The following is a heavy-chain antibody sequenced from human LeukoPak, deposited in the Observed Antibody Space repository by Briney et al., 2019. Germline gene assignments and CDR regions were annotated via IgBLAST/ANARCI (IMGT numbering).Heavy chain of an antibody. J-gene: IGHJ6*02. CDR1: GYTFTSYG. CDR3: ARVRHYYGSGSYPDYYYGMDV. Sequence: ASVKVSCKASGYTFTSYGISWVRQAPGQGLEWMGWISAYNGNTNYAQKLQGRVTMTTDTSSSTAYMELSRLRSDDTAVYYCARVRHYYGSGSYPDYYYGMDVWGQGTTVTVSS. CDR2: ISAYNGNT. D-gene: IGHD3-10*01. V-gene: IGHV1-18*01.